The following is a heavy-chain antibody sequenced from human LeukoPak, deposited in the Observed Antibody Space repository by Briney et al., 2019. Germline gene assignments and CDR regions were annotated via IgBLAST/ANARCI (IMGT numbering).Heavy chain of an antibody. Sequence: GGSLRLSCAASGFTVSSNYMSWVRQAPGKGLEWVSVIYSGGSTYYADSVKGRFTISRDNAKNSLYLQMNSLRAEDTAVYYCARGRRGDGYNYGYWGQGTLVTVSS. CDR1: GFTVSSNY. CDR2: IYSGGST. CDR3: ARGRRGDGYNYGY. V-gene: IGHV3-53*01. D-gene: IGHD5-24*01. J-gene: IGHJ4*02.